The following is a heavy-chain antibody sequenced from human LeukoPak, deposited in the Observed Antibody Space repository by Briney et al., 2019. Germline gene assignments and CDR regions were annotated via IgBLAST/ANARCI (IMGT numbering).Heavy chain of an antibody. CDR3: ARSTGGDWYAFDI. V-gene: IGHV3-21*01. CDR1: GFTFSSYS. CDR2: ISTSSSYI. Sequence: GGSLRLSCAASGFTFSSYSMNWVRQAPGKGLEWVSSISTSSSYIYYADSVKGRFTISRDNAKNSLYLQMNSLRAEDTAVYYCARSTGGDWYAFDIWGQGTMVTVSS. J-gene: IGHJ3*02. D-gene: IGHD2-21*02.